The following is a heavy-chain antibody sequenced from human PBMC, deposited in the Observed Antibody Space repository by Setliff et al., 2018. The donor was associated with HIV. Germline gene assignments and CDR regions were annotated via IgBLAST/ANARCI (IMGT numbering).Heavy chain of an antibody. D-gene: IGHD6-19*01. V-gene: IGHV4-59*12. CDR1: GDSISSYY. CDR3: ARDYSGWYYFDC. Sequence: SETLSLTCTVSGDSISSYYWNWIRQPPGKALEWIGYIYYGSTHYNPSFEGRVTISVDTSKNQFSLKLSSVTAADTAVYYCARDYSGWYYFDCWGQGTLVTVSS. CDR2: IYYGST. J-gene: IGHJ4*02.